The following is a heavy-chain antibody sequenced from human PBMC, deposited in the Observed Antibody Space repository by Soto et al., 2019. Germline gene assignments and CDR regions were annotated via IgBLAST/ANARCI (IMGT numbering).Heavy chain of an antibody. CDR3: AADHRYYYDSSGYYPRNAFDI. V-gene: IGHV1-58*01. J-gene: IGHJ3*02. Sequence: SVKVSCKASGFTFTSSAVQWVRQARGQRLEWIGWIVVGSGNTNYAQKFQERVTITRDMSTSTAYMELSSLRSEDTAVYYCAADHRYYYDSSGYYPRNAFDIWGQGTMVTVSS. CDR1: GFTFTSSA. CDR2: IVVGSGNT. D-gene: IGHD3-22*01.